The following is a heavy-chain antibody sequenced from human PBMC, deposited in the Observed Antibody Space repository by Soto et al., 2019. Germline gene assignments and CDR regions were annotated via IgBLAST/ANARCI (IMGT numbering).Heavy chain of an antibody. CDR2: ISYDGSNK. Sequence: SLRLSCAASGFTFSSYGMHWVRQAPGKGLEWVAVISYDGSNKYYADSVKGRFTISRDNSKNTLYLQMNSLRAEDTAVYYCAKEGGEWVLLWFGGKLSYYMDVWGKGTTVTVSS. V-gene: IGHV3-30*18. J-gene: IGHJ6*03. CDR1: GFTFSSYG. CDR3: AKEGGEWVLLWFGGKLSYYMDV. D-gene: IGHD3-10*01.